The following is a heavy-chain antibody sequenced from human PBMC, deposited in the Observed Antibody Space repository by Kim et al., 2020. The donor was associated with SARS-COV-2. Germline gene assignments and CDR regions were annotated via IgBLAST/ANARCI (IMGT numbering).Heavy chain of an antibody. CDR2: IIPFLDTD. CDR3: AASRVDDLLTGYLTPYY. Sequence: SVKVSCKASGSTFMNYAISWVRQAPGRGLEWMGRIIPFLDTDNYAQEFQDRVTITADKSTNTAYLELKSLSYEETAVYYCAASRVDDLLTGYLTPYY. D-gene: IGHD3-9*01. CDR1: GSTFMNYA. V-gene: IGHV1-69*04. J-gene: IGHJ6*01.